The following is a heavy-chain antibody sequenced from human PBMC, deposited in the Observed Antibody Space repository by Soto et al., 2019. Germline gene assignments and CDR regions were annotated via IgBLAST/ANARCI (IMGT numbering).Heavy chain of an antibody. CDR3: ARDHLDFYYGSGSYCRAYYYYGMDV. D-gene: IGHD3-10*01. CDR1: GYTFASYG. Sequence: ASVKVSCKASGYTFASYGRSWVRQAPGQGLEWMGWISAYNGNTNYAQKLQGRVTMTTDTSTSTAYMELRSLRSDDTAVYYCARDHLDFYYGSGSYCRAYYYYGMDVRGQGTTLTVSS. CDR2: ISAYNGNT. V-gene: IGHV1-18*01. J-gene: IGHJ6*02.